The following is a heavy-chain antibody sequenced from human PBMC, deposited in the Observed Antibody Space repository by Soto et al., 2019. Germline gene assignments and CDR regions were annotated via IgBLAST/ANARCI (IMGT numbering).Heavy chain of an antibody. D-gene: IGHD3-10*01. Sequence: QVQLAQSGAEVKKRGSSVKVSCRVSGGTFNNYAISWVRQAPGEGLEWMGGFIPAFGTPKYAQGFQDRLTISAGVYAVTAYMELTSLRSDGTAVYYCARDTREITRVRGVIPYYIYHMDVWGPGTTVAVSS. V-gene: IGHV1-69*01. CDR3: ARDTREITRVRGVIPYYIYHMDV. CDR2: FIPAFGTP. CDR1: GGTFNNYA. J-gene: IGHJ6*02.